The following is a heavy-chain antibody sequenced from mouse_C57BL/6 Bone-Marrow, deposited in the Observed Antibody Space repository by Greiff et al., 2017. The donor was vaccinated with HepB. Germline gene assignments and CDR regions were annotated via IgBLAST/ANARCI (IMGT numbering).Heavy chain of an antibody. V-gene: IGHV6-3*01. CDR2: IRLKSDNYAT. D-gene: IGHD2-3*01. Sequence: EVKLEESGGGLVQPGGSMKLSCVASGFTFSNYWMNWVRQSPEQGLEWVAQIRLKSDNYATHYAESVKGRFTISRDDSKSSVYLQMNNLRAEDTGIYYCTGDGYYDAMDYWGQGTSVTVSS. CDR3: TGDGYYDAMDY. CDR1: GFTFSNYW. J-gene: IGHJ4*01.